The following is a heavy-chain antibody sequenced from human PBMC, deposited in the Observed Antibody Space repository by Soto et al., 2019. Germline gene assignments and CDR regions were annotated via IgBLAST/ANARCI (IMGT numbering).Heavy chain of an antibody. D-gene: IGHD3-3*02. CDR3: ARDKDRQQLGGNYYYIMDV. V-gene: IGHV1-69*12. Sequence: QVQLVQSGAGVKKPGSSVKVSCKASGGTFSTSAISWVRQAPGQGLEWMGGIMPIFRTPDYAQKFQGRVTITADESTSTAYMELSGLRSEDTAVYYCARDKDRQQLGGNYYYIMDVWGQGTTVTVSS. J-gene: IGHJ6*02. CDR1: GGTFSTSA. CDR2: IMPIFRTP.